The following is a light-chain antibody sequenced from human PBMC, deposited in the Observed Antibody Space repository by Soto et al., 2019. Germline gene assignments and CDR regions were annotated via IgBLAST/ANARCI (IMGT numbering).Light chain of an antibody. V-gene: IGKV1-5*03. CDR1: QSVAKW. Sequence: DIQMTQSPSTLSASVGDRVTITCRASQSVAKWLAWYQQKPGRAPKLLMYLASTLESGVPSRFSGNGSGKDFTLTSSGLQHDDYATYYCQEYDTFSRAFGPGTKVDI. CDR3: QEYDTFSRA. CDR2: LAS. J-gene: IGKJ3*01.